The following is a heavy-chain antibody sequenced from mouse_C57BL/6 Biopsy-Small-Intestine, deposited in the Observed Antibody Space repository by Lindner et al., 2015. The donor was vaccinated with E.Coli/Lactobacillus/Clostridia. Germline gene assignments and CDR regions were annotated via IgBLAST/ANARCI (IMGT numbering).Heavy chain of an antibody. J-gene: IGHJ4*01. V-gene: IGHV1-9*01. CDR1: GYTFTGYW. Sequence: VQLQESGAEVMRPGASVKFSCKATGYTFTGYWIEWIKQRPGHGLEWIGEILPGSGSKYNEKFRDKATFTAGTSSNTVYMQLSSLTTEDSAIYYCARRFYTMDSWGQGTSVTVSS. CDR3: ARRFYTMDS. CDR2: ILPGSGS.